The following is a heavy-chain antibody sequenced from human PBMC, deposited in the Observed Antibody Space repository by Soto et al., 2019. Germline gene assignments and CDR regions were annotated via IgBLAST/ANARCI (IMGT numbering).Heavy chain of an antibody. J-gene: IGHJ4*02. CDR3: ARGPNPYYFDY. CDR1: GYTFTSYG. Sequence: ASVKVSCKASGYTFTSYGINWVRQAPGQRLEWMGWINAGNGNTKYSQKFQGRVTITRDTSASTAYMELSSLRSEDTAVYYCARGPNPYYFDYWGQGTLVTVSS. V-gene: IGHV1-3*01. CDR2: INAGNGNT.